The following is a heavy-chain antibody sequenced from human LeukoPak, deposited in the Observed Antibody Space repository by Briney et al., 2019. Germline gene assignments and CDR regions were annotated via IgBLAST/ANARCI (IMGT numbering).Heavy chain of an antibody. V-gene: IGHV3-21*01. J-gene: IGHJ4*02. D-gene: IGHD6-13*01. CDR2: ISSTSSYI. CDR1: GFSFSTYS. CDR3: AGGSSIYYYYFDY. Sequence: GGSLRLSSVASGFSFSTYSMNWVRQAPGKGLEWVSSISSTSSYIYYADSVKGRFTISRDNAQNSLYLQMNSLRAEDTAVYYCAGGSSIYYYYFDYWGQGTLVTVSS.